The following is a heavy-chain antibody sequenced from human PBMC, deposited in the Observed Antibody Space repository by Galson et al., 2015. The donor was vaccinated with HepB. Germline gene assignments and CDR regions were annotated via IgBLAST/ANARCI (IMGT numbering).Heavy chain of an antibody. D-gene: IGHD2-21*01. J-gene: IGHJ5*02. Sequence: SVKVSCKASGGGFSSFDISWVRQAPGQGLEWVGGMIPLLGASNYAQRLQGRVTITADESTSTAYLELSSLRSEDTAVYYCARHRGYCDGATCSTWFDPWGQGTLVTVSS. CDR1: GGGFSSFD. V-gene: IGHV1-69*13. CDR3: ARHRGYCDGATCSTWFDP. CDR2: MIPLLGAS.